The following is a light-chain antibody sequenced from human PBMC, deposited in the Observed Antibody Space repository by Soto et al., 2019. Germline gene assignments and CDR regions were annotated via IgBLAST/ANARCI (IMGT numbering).Light chain of an antibody. Sequence: DIQMTQSPSSLSASVGDRVTITCRASQSISSYLNWYQQKPGKAPKLLIYAASSLQSGVPSRFSGSGSGTDFTLNISSLQPEDFATYYCQQSYSNRTWTFGQGTKVEIK. J-gene: IGKJ1*01. CDR1: QSISSY. CDR3: QQSYSNRTWT. CDR2: AAS. V-gene: IGKV1-39*01.